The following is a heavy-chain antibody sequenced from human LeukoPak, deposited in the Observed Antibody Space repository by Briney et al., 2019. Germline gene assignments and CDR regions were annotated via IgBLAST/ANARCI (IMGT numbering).Heavy chain of an antibody. CDR1: GFTFRSYA. J-gene: IGHJ6*03. V-gene: IGHV3-23*01. D-gene: IGHD3-22*01. CDR2: ISGSGGST. CDR3: AKSELGYLIYYYYYYMDV. Sequence: HPGRSLRLSCAASGFTFRSYAMSWVRQAPGKGLEWVSAISGSGGSTYYADSVKGRFTISRDNSKNTLYLQMNSLRAEDTAVYYCAKSELGYLIYYYYYYMDVWGKGTTVTVSS.